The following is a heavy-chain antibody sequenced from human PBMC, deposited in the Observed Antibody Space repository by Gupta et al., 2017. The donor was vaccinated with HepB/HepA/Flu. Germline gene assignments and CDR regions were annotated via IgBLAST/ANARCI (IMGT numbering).Heavy chain of an antibody. CDR3: ASIAVAGTYPIPKNDAFDI. CDR2: ISGSGGST. Sequence: EVQLLESGGGLVQPGGSLRLSCAASGFPFSSYAMTWVRQAPGKGLEWVSAISGSGGSTYYADSVKGRFTISRDNSKNTLYLQMNSLRAEDTAVYYCASIAVAGTYPIPKNDAFDIWGQGTMVTVSS. CDR1: GFPFSSYA. V-gene: IGHV3-23*01. D-gene: IGHD6-19*01. J-gene: IGHJ3*02.